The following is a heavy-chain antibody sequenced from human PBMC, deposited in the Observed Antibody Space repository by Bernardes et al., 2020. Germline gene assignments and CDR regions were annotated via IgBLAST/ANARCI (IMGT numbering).Heavy chain of an antibody. V-gene: IGHV1-69*13. D-gene: IGHD5-18*01. J-gene: IGHJ6*03. CDR1: GGTFSSYA. Sequence: SMKVSCKASGGTFSSYAISWVRQAPGQGLEWMGGIIPIFGTANYAQKFQGRVTITADESTSTAYMELSSLRSEDTAVYYCARVGDTAMVMKQPYYYYMDVWGKGTTVTVSS. CDR3: ARVGDTAMVMKQPYYYYMDV. CDR2: IIPIFGTA.